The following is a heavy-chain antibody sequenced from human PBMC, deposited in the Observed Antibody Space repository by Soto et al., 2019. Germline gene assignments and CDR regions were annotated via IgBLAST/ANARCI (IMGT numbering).Heavy chain of an antibody. Sequence: QVHLVQSGAEVRKPGASVKVSCKASGYTFSSYAMHWLRQAPAQRLEWMGWINAGYGNTKSSQKFQDRVTISRDTSASTAYMELTSLRSEDTAVYYWARDTGDGTFDFWGQGTLVTVSS. D-gene: IGHD7-27*01. V-gene: IGHV1-3*01. J-gene: IGHJ4*02. CDR1: GYTFSSYA. CDR3: ARDTGDGTFDF. CDR2: INAGYGNT.